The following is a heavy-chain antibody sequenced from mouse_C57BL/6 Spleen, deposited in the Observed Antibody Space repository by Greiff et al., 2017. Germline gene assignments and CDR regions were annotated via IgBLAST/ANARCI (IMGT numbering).Heavy chain of an antibody. CDR2: ISDGGSYT. CDR1: GFTFSSYA. J-gene: IGHJ3*01. D-gene: IGHD4-1*01. Sequence: EVQRVESGGGLVKPGGSLKLSCAASGFTFSSYAMSWVRQTPEKRLEWVATISDGGSYTYYPDNVKGRFTISRDNAKNNLYLQMSHLKSEDTAMYYCARDGGGTGGFAYWGQGTLVTVSA. V-gene: IGHV5-4*01. CDR3: ARDGGGTGGFAY.